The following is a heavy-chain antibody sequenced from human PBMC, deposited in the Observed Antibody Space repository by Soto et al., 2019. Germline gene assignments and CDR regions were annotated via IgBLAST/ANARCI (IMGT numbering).Heavy chain of an antibody. Sequence: QVQLQESGPGLVKPSQTLSLTCTVSGGSIRSGSHYWSWIRQHPGKGLEWIGYIYYSGSTYYNPSLKSRTTISISTSKYQFSLKLTSVTAADTAVYYCAREGGDGIDYWGQGTLVTVSS. J-gene: IGHJ4*02. D-gene: IGHD3-16*01. V-gene: IGHV4-31*03. CDR1: GGSIRSGSHY. CDR2: IYYSGST. CDR3: AREGGDGIDY.